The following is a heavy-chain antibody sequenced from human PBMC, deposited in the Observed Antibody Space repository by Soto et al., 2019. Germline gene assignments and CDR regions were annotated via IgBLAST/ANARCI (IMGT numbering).Heavy chain of an antibody. V-gene: IGHV3-73*01. CDR3: TRHGEDIVVVPAAPCVYYYYYYMDV. Sequence: GGSLRLSCAASGFTFSGSAMHWVRQASGKGLEWVGRIRSKANSYATAYAASVKGRFTISRDDSKNTAYLQMNSLKTEDTAVYYCTRHGEDIVVVPAAPCVYYYYYYMDVWGKGTTVTVSS. J-gene: IGHJ6*03. CDR2: IRSKANSYAT. D-gene: IGHD2-2*01. CDR1: GFTFSGSA.